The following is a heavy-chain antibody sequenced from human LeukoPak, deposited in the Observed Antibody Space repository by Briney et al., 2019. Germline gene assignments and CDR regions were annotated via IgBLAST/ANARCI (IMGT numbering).Heavy chain of an antibody. CDR3: ARSRPGTEAGQPNFDY. CDR2: IYSGGST. V-gene: IGHV3-53*01. D-gene: IGHD6-13*01. J-gene: IGHJ4*02. CDR1: GFTVSSNY. Sequence: SGGSLRLTCAASGFTVSSNYMSWVRQAPGKGLEWVSVIYSGGSTYYADSVKGRFTISRDNAKSSLYPQMNSLRAEDTAVYYCARSRPGTEAGQPNFDYWGQGTLVTVSS.